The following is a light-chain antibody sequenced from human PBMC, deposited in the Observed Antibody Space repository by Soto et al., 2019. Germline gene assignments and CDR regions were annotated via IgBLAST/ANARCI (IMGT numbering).Light chain of an antibody. V-gene: IGKV3-11*01. CDR1: QSVSDY. CDR2: DAS. CDR3: QQRSDWPPIT. Sequence: EVVLTQSPATLSLSPGERATLSCRASQSVSDYLAWYQQKPGQAPRLLIYDASQRPTDIPARFSGSGFGTDFTRTINNVEPDDFAVYYCQQRSDWPPITFGQGTRLDI. J-gene: IGKJ5*01.